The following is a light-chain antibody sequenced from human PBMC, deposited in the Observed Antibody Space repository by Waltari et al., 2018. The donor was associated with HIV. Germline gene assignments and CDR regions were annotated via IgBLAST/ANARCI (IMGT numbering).Light chain of an antibody. CDR2: DND. CDR3: GTWNSKVNIVA. V-gene: IGLV1-51*01. CDR1: SFSLGNIY. Sequence: QSVLTQPPSVSAAPGQKVTISCSGSSFSLGNIYITWYQQFPGTAPKLLIYDNDKRPSGIPDRFSASKSGTSATLGITGLQTGDEADYYCGTWNSKVNIVAFGGGTKLTVL. J-gene: IGLJ2*01.